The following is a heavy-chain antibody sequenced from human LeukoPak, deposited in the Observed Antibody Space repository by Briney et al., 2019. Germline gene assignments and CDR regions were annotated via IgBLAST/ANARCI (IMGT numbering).Heavy chain of an antibody. Sequence: ASVKVSCKASGDTFGTFSFNWVRQAPSEGLEWLGGLTPLAGTPNYAQKFQGRLTISADKSTSTVYMELSRLTSEDTAVYFCAKFWSGYYTDWGQGTLVSVSS. V-gene: IGHV1-69*06. D-gene: IGHD3-3*01. CDR3: AKFWSGYYTD. CDR1: GDTFGTFS. J-gene: IGHJ4*02. CDR2: LTPLAGTP.